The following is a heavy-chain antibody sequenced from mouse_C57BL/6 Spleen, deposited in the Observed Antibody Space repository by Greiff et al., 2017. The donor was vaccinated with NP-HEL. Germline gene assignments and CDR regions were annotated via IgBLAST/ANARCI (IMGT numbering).Heavy chain of an antibody. CDR1: GYTFTSYG. V-gene: IGHV1-81*01. CDR2: IYPRSGNT. Sequence: QVQLQQSGAELARPGASVKLSCKASGYTFTSYGISWVKQRTGQGLEWIGEIYPRSGNTYYNEKFKGKATLTADKSSSTAYMELRSLTSEDSAVYFCANIGWDVGAYWGQGTLVTVSA. J-gene: IGHJ3*01. CDR3: ANIGWDVGAY. D-gene: IGHD4-1*01.